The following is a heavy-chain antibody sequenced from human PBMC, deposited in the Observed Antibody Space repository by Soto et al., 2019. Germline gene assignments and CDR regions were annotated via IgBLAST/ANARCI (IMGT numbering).Heavy chain of an antibody. CDR1: GYTFTSYG. V-gene: IGHV1-18*04. CDR3: ARVGIAAAGYYYYGMDV. J-gene: IGHJ6*02. CDR2: ISAYNGNT. D-gene: IGHD6-13*01. Sequence: QVQLVQSGAEVKKPGASVKVSCKASGYTFTSYGISWVRQAPGQGLEWMGWISAYNGNTNYAQKLQGRVTMTTDTPTSTAYMELRSLRSDDTAVYYCARVGIAAAGYYYYGMDVWGQGTTVTVSS.